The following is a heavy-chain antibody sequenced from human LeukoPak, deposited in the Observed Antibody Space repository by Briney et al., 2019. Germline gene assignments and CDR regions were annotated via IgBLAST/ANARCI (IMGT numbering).Heavy chain of an antibody. CDR1: VGSISSYY. CDR3: ARVSGGYSYGPLDY. CDR2: IYYSGST. J-gene: IGHJ4*02. V-gene: IGHV4-59*01. D-gene: IGHD5-18*01. Sequence: SETLSLTCTVSVGSISSYYWSWIRQPPGKGLEWIGYIYYSGSTNYNPSLKSRLTISADTSKNQFSLKLSSVTAADTAVYYCARVSGGYSYGPLDYWGQGTLVTVSS.